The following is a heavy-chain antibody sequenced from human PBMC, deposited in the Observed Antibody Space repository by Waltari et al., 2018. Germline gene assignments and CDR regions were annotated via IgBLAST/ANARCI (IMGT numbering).Heavy chain of an antibody. D-gene: IGHD1-1*01. CDR3: VRSFSGTTIDL. Sequence: QVQLQASGPGLLKPSETLSLTCTVSGGSLKDYYWSWIRQSPGKGLEWIGYIFHNGNTNYNPSLKSRVTIALDTSRNRFFLNLDSVTAADTAVYYCVRSFSGTTIDLWGQGTLVTVSS. CDR1: GGSLKDYY. CDR2: IFHNGNT. J-gene: IGHJ5*02. V-gene: IGHV4-59*08.